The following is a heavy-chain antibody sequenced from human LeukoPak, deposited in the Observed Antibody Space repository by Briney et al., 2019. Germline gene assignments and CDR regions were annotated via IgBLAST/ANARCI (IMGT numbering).Heavy chain of an antibody. J-gene: IGHJ3*02. V-gene: IGHV1-46*01. D-gene: IGHD3-22*01. CDR3: ARAGSITMIHWAFDI. Sequence: SVKVSRMASGNTFTNYYVHWVRQAPGQGLEWMGIINPSGGSTNYAQKFQGRVTMTRDTSASTVYMELSSLRSADTAIYYGARAGSITMIHWAFDIWGQGTVVTVSS. CDR1: GNTFTNYY. CDR2: INPSGGST.